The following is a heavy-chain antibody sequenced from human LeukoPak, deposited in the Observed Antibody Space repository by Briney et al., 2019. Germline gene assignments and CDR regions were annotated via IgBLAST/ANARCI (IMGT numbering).Heavy chain of an antibody. J-gene: IGHJ1*01. Sequence: GGSLRLFCTASGFTVSSSYMSWVRQAPGKGLEWVSIIYSDRSTYYPESVKGRFTISRDDSKNTLFLQMDSLRVEDTAIYYCARDSAFSSYSDWGQGALVTVSS. V-gene: IGHV3-53*01. D-gene: IGHD2-15*01. CDR1: GFTVSSSY. CDR2: IYSDRST. CDR3: ARDSAFSSYSD.